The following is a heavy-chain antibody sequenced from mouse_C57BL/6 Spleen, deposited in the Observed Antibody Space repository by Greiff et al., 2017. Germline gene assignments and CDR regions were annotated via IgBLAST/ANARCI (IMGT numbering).Heavy chain of an antibody. CDR2: IYPSDSET. D-gene: IGHD3-2*02. J-gene: IGHJ3*01. Sequence: QVQLKQPGAELVRPGSSVKLSCKASGYTFTSYWMDWVKQRPGQGLEWIGNIYPSDSETHYNQKFKDKATLTVDKSSSTAYMQLSGLTSEDSAVYFCARDSSGPFAYWGQGTLVTVSA. CDR3: ARDSSGPFAY. CDR1: GYTFTSYW. V-gene: IGHV1-61*01.